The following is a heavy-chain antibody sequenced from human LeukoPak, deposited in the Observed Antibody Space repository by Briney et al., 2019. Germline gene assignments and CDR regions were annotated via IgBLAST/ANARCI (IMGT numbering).Heavy chain of an antibody. CDR3: ARDRDGSGSYEGY. CDR1: GFTFSSYS. J-gene: IGHJ4*02. D-gene: IGHD3-10*01. V-gene: IGHV3-21*01. CDR2: ISSSSSSYI. Sequence: GGSLRLSCAASGFTFSSYSMNWVRQAPGKGLEWVSSISSSSSSYIYYADSVKGRFTISRDNAKNSLYLQMNSLRAEDTAVYYCARDRDGSGSYEGYWGQGTLVTVSS.